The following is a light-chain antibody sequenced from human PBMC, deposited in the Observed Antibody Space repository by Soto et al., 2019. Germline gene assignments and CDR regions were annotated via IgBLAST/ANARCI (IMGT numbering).Light chain of an antibody. CDR3: ATWDGSRPGEV. CDR2: DNN. Sequence: QSVLTQSPSVSAAPGQPVTISCSGSSSNIGNNYVSWYQQLPGTAPKLLIYDNNKRPSGIPDRFSGSKSGTSGTLDITGLQTGDEADYYCATWDGSRPGEVFGGGTKLTVL. V-gene: IGLV1-51*01. J-gene: IGLJ2*01. CDR1: SSNIGNNY.